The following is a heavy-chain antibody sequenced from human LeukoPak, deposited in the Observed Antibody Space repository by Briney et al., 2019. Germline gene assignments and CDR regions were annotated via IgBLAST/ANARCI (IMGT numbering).Heavy chain of an antibody. CDR2: ISGSGGST. Sequence: PGGSLRLSCAASGFTFSSYAMSWVRQAPGKGLEWVSAISGSGGSTYYADSVKGRFTISRDNFKNTLYLQMNSLRAEDTAVYYCAKGYYHDSSGYSNLQIFDYWGQGALVTVSS. D-gene: IGHD3-22*01. CDR3: AKGYYHDSSGYSNLQIFDY. CDR1: GFTFSSYA. J-gene: IGHJ4*02. V-gene: IGHV3-23*01.